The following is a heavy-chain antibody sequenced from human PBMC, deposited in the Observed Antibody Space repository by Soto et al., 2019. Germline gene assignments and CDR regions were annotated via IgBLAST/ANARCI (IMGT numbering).Heavy chain of an antibody. V-gene: IGHV4-34*01. Sequence: NPSETLSLTCAVYGGSFSGYYWSWIRQPPGKGLEWIGEINHSGSTNYNPSLKSRVTISVDTSKNQFSLKLSSVTAADTAVYYCARGELGYCTNGVCHGYYYYYMDVWGKGTTVTVSS. CDR2: INHSGST. CDR3: ARGELGYCTNGVCHGYYYYYMDV. D-gene: IGHD2-8*01. CDR1: GGSFSGYY. J-gene: IGHJ6*03.